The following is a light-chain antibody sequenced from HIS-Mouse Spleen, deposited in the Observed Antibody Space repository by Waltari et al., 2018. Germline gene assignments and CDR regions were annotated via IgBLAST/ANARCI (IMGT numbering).Light chain of an antibody. J-gene: IGLJ2*01. CDR3: YSTDSSGNHRV. V-gene: IGLV3-10*01. CDR1: SFPKKY. CDR2: EDS. Sequence: YELTQPHSAAASPGQTARVTCSVDSFPKKYAYMYQQQSGQAPVLVIYEDSKRSSQIPERFSGSSSGTMATLTISGAPVEDEADYYCYSTDSSGNHRVFGGRTKLTVL.